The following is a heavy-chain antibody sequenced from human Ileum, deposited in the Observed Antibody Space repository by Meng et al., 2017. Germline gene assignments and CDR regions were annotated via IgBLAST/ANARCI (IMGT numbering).Heavy chain of an antibody. CDR1: GGSVSTSDYQ. CDR2: AGT. V-gene: IGHV4-61*08. Sequence: QVQLQETSPGLVRPSETRSPVCTGSGGSVSTSDYQWGWIRQPPGKGLEWIGYAGTNYNPSLKSRVTISVDTSKRQFSLKLTSVTAADTAVYYCARDHWGSLDYWGQGILVTVSS. CDR3: ARDHWGSLDY. J-gene: IGHJ4*02. D-gene: IGHD7-27*01.